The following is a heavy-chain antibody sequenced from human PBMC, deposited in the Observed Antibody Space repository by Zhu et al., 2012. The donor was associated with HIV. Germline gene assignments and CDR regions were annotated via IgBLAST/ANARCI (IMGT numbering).Heavy chain of an antibody. CDR1: GYSISSSNW. J-gene: IGHJ6*03. Sequence: QVQLQESGPGLVKPSDTLSLTCAVSGYSISSSNWWGWIRQPPGKGLEWIAYMSYSGSTYYNVSLKSRVTMSVDTSKNQFSLKLRSVTAVDTAVYYCARIREDILTGHYYYYMDVWGKGTTVTVSS. CDR2: MSYSGST. V-gene: IGHV4-28*01. CDR3: ARIREDILTGHYYYYMDV. D-gene: IGHD3-9*01.